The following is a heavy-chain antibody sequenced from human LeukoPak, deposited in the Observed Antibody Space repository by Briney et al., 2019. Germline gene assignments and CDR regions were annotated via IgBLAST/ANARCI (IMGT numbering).Heavy chain of an antibody. J-gene: IGHJ4*02. V-gene: IGHV4-30-4*01. D-gene: IGHD5-18*01. CDR3: ARSWGYSNGPLYYFDY. Sequence: SETLSLTCTVSGGSISSGDYYWSWIRQPPGKGLEWIGYTYYSGSTYYNPSLKSRVTISVDTSKNQFSLKLSSVTAADSAVYYCARSWGYSNGPLYYFDYWGQGTLVTVSS. CDR1: GGSISSGDYY. CDR2: TYYSGST.